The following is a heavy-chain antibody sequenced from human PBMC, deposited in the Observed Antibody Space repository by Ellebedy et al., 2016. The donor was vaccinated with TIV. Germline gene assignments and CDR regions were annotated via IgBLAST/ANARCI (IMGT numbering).Heavy chain of an antibody. CDR1: GGSFLGYY. CDR3: ARGRRFSASFHPMMSTFEV. Sequence: SETLSLXXTVDGGSFLGYYWSWIRQSPGKGLQWIGEINPSGGTNYTTSLKSRLTMSIDTSKRQISLNLKSATAADTAVYYCARGRRFSASFHPMMSTFEVWGQGTTVIVSS. V-gene: IGHV4-34*01. D-gene: IGHD3-10*01. CDR2: INPSGGT. J-gene: IGHJ3*01.